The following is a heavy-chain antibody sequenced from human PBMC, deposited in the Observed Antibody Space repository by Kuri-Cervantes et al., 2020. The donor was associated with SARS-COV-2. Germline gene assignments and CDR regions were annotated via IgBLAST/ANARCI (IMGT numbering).Heavy chain of an antibody. CDR2: INPSGGST. V-gene: IGHV1-46*01. D-gene: IGHD2-2*01. CDR3: AREDIVVVPAYYDDAFDI. CDR1: EDTFTSYY. J-gene: IGHJ3*02. Sequence: SVNVSCKASEDTFTSYYMHWVRQAPGQGLEWMGIINPSGGSTSYAQKFQGRVTMTRDTSTSTVYMELSSLRSEDTAVYYCAREDIVVVPAYYDDAFDIWGRGTMVTVSS.